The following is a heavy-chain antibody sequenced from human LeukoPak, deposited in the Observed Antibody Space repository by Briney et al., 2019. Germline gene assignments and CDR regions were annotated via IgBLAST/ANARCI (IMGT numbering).Heavy chain of an antibody. CDR2: IYYSGST. CDR3: ARLGDYGAYLNWFDP. CDR1: GGSISSSTYY. V-gene: IGHV4-39*01. D-gene: IGHD4-17*01. J-gene: IGHJ5*02. Sequence: PSETLSLTCTVSGGSISSSTYYWGWIRQPPGKGLEWIGSIYYSGSTYYNPSLKSRVTISVDTSKNQFSLKVNSVAAADTAVYYCARLGDYGAYLNWFDPWGQGTLVTVSS.